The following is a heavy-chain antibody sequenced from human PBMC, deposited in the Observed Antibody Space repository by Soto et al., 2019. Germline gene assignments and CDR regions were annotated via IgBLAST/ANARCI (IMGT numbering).Heavy chain of an antibody. CDR3: ARHSSSWPIESPAPVDY. J-gene: IGHJ4*02. CDR1: GGSISSSSYY. D-gene: IGHD6-13*01. CDR2: IYYSGST. V-gene: IGHV4-39*01. Sequence: ETLSLTCTVSGGSISSSSYYWGWIRQPPGKGLEWIGSIYYSGSTYYNPSLKSRVTISVDTSKNQFSLKLSSVTAADTAVYYCARHSSSWPIESPAPVDYWGQGTLVTVSS.